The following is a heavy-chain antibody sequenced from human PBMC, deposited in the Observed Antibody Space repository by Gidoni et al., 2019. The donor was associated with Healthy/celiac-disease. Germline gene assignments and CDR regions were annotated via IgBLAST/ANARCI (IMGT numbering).Heavy chain of an antibody. V-gene: IGHV4-34*01. J-gene: IGHJ4*02. CDR2: INHSGST. D-gene: IGHD1-26*01. Sequence: QVQLQQWGAGLLKPSETLSLTCAVYGGSFSGYSWSWLSQPPGKGLEWIGEINHSGSTNYNPSLKSRVTISVDTSKNQFSLKLSSVTAADTAVYYCARGRAPVRAYSGSYPLVYWGQGTLVTVSS. CDR1: GGSFSGYS. CDR3: ARGRAPVRAYSGSYPLVY.